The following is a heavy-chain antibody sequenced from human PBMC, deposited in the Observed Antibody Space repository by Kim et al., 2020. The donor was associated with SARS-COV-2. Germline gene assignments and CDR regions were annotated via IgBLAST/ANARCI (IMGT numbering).Heavy chain of an antibody. CDR2: IYYSGST. V-gene: IGHV4-39*01. Sequence: SETLSLTCTVSGGSISSSSYYWGWIRQPPGKGLEWIGSIYYSGSTYYNPSLKSRVTISVDTSKNQFSLKLSSVTAADTAVYYCAMRLKTTVTTGSFDYWGQGTLVTVSS. D-gene: IGHD4-17*01. J-gene: IGHJ4*02. CDR3: AMRLKTTVTTGSFDY. CDR1: GGSISSSSYY.